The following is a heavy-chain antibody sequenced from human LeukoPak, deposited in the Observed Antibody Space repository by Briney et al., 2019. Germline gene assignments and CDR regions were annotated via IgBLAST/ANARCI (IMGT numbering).Heavy chain of an antibody. V-gene: IGHV4-30-4*01. CDR2: IYDSGST. Sequence: SETLSLTCTVSGGSISSADYYWNWIRQPPGKGLEWIGYIYDSGSTYYNPSLKSRVIISVDTSKNQFSLNLSSATAADTAVYYCVRAQVTPRAFDIWAQGTMVTVSS. CDR1: GGSISSADYY. J-gene: IGHJ3*02. CDR3: VRAQVTPRAFDI.